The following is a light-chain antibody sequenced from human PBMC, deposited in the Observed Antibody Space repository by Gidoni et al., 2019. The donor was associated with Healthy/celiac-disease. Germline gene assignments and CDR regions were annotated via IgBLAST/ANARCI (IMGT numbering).Light chain of an antibody. CDR1: QSVSSN. CDR3: QQYNNWPPWT. J-gene: IGKJ1*01. Sequence: EIVMTQSPATLSVSPGERATLSCRASQSVSSNLAWYPQKPGQAPRHLIYGASTGATGIPARFSGSGSGKEFTLTISSLQSEDFAVYYCQQYNNWPPWTFGQGTKVEIK. V-gene: IGKV3-15*01. CDR2: GAS.